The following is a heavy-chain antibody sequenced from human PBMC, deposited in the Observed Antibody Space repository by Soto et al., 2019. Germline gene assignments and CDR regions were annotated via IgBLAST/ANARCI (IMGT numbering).Heavy chain of an antibody. J-gene: IGHJ4*02. Sequence: PSETLSLTCAVSGGSISSGGYSWSWIRQPPGKGLEWIGYIYHSGSTYYNPSLKSRVTISVDTSKNQFSLKLSSVTAADTAVYYCARGGDIVLVPAAYFDYWGQGTLVTVS. CDR1: GGSISSGGYS. V-gene: IGHV4-30-2*05. CDR2: IYHSGST. D-gene: IGHD2-2*01. CDR3: ARGGDIVLVPAAYFDY.